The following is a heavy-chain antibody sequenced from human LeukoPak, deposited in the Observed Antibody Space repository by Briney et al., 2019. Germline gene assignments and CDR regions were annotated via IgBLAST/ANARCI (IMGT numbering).Heavy chain of an antibody. Sequence: GGSLRLSCAASGFTVSSNYMSWVRQTPGKGLEWVSVIYSGGSTYYADSVKGRFTISRDNSKNTLYLQMNSLRAEDTAVYYCARDRGRRGYCSGGSCYYGMDVWGQGTTVTVSS. CDR1: GFTVSSNY. J-gene: IGHJ6*02. V-gene: IGHV3-66*01. CDR2: IYSGGST. D-gene: IGHD2-15*01. CDR3: ARDRGRRGYCSGGSCYYGMDV.